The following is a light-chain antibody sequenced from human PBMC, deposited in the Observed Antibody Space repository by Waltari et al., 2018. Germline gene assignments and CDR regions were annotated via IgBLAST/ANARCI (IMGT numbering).Light chain of an antibody. CDR1: QSVLYSSNNKNY. J-gene: IGKJ4*01. CDR2: WAS. V-gene: IGKV4-1*01. Sequence: DIVMTQSPDSLAVSLGERATINCKSSQSVLYSSNNKNYLAWYQQKPGQPPKLLIYWASNRESGVPGRFRGSGSGTDFTLTISSLQAEDVAVYYCQQYYETPLTFGGGTKVEIK. CDR3: QQYYETPLT.